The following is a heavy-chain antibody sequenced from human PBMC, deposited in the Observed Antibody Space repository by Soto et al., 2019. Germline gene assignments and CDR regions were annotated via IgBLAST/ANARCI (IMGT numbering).Heavy chain of an antibody. CDR1: GFTVSSNY. Sequence: EVQLVESGGGLVQPGGSLRLSCAASGFTVSSNYMSWVRQAPGKGLEWVSVIYSGGSTYYADSVKGRFTISRDNSKNTLYLQMNSLRGEDTAVYYCARDTTPAVALGYWGQGTLVTVSS. CDR2: IYSGGST. V-gene: IGHV3-66*01. CDR3: ARDTTPAVALGY. J-gene: IGHJ4*02. D-gene: IGHD6-19*01.